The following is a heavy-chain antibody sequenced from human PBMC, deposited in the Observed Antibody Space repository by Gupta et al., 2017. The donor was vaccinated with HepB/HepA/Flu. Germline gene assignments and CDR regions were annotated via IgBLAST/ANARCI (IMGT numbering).Heavy chain of an antibody. Sequence: QLQLQESGPGLVKPSETLSLTCTVSGGSISSSSYYWGWIRQPPGKGLEWIGSIYYSGSTYYNPSLKSRVTISVDTSKNQFSLKLSSVTAADTAVYYCARPLGDGYNWVVWGQGTLVTVSS. CDR2: IYYSGST. J-gene: IGHJ4*02. V-gene: IGHV4-39*01. CDR1: GGSISSSSYY. D-gene: IGHD5-12*01. CDR3: ARPLGDGYNWVV.